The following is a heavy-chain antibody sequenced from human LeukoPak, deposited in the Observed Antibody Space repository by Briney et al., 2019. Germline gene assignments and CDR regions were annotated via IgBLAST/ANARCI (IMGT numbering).Heavy chain of an antibody. CDR2: IKSKSDGGTT. J-gene: IGHJ4*02. D-gene: IGHD4/OR15-4a*01. CDR3: TTDGAGRLGPGSPPYYFDN. V-gene: IGHV3-15*01. CDR1: GFSLSNAW. Sequence: GGSLRLFCAASGFSLSNAWMFWVRQAPGKGRECVGRIKSKSDGGTTDSAAPVKGRFIISRDDSKNTLFLQMNSLKTEDTAVYYCTTDGAGRLGPGSPPYYFDNCGQGSLVTVSS.